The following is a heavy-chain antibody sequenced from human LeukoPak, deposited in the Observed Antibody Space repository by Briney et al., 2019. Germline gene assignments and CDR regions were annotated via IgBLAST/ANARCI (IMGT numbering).Heavy chain of an antibody. CDR2: ISGSGGST. V-gene: IGHV3-23*01. CDR1: GFTFSSYA. Sequence: GGSLRLSCAASGFTFSSYAMSWARQAPGKGLEWVSAISGSGGSTYYADSVKGRFTISRDNSKNTLYLQMNSLRAEDTAVYYCARGSVYDFDYWGQGTLVTVSS. D-gene: IGHD2/OR15-2a*01. J-gene: IGHJ4*02. CDR3: ARGSVYDFDY.